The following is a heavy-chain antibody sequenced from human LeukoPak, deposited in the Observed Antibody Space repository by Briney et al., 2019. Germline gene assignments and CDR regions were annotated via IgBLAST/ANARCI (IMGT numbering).Heavy chain of an antibody. CDR2: IYSGGST. J-gene: IGHJ4*02. Sequence: GGSLRLSCAASGFTVSSNYMSWVRQAPGKGLEWVSVIYSGGSTYYADSVKGRFTISRDNSKNTLYLQMNSLRAEDTAVYYCASPAMGLRWYYFDYWGQGTLVTVSS. D-gene: IGHD4-23*01. CDR1: GFTVSSNY. V-gene: IGHV3-53*01. CDR3: ASPAMGLRWYYFDY.